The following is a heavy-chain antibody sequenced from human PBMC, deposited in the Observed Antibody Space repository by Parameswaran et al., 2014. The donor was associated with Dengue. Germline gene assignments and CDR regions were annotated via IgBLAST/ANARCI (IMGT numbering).Heavy chain of an antibody. Sequence: RWIRQPPGKGLEWIGEINHSGSTNYNPSLKSRVTISVDTSKNQFSLKLSSVTAADTAVYYCARVFPGTGTLDYWGQGTLVTVSS. D-gene: IGHD1-1*01. V-gene: IGHV4-34*01. CDR2: INHSGST. CDR3: ARVFPGTGTLDY. J-gene: IGHJ4*02.